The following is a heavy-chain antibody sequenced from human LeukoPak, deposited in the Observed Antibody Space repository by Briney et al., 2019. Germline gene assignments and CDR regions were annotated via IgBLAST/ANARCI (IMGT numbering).Heavy chain of an antibody. V-gene: IGHV3-48*03. CDR3: ARVVGYYGSGNYYFDY. J-gene: IGHJ4*02. D-gene: IGHD3-10*01. CDR1: GFTFSHYE. Sequence: PGGSLRLPCAASGFTFSHYEMNWVRHAPGKGLEWLSYISTSGGTTYYADSVQGRFTVSRDNAKNSQYLQMNSLRAEDTAVYYCARVVGYYGSGNYYFDYWGQGTLVTVSS. CDR2: ISTSGGTT.